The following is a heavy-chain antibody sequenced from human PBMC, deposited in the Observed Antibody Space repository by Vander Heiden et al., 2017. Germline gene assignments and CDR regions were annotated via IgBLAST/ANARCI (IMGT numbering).Heavy chain of an antibody. V-gene: IGHV3-7*01. CDR1: GFTFSSYW. J-gene: IGHJ4*02. Sequence: EVQLVESGGGLVQPGGSLSLPCAASGFTFSSYWMSWGRQAPGKGLEWVANIKQDGSEKYYVDAVKGRFTISRDNAKNSLYLQMNSLRAEDTAVYYCVRDRVAAADWGQGTLVTVSS. CDR3: VRDRVAAAD. CDR2: IKQDGSEK. D-gene: IGHD6-13*01.